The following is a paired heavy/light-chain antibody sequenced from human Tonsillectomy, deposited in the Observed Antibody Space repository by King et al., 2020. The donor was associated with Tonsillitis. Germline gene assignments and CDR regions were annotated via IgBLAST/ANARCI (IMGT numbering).Heavy chain of an antibody. Sequence: EVQLVQSGAEVKKPGESLKISCKGFGYSFAYFYIGWVRQMPGEGLEWMGIIYPRDSDTTYSPSFQGQVTISADKSINTAYLQWSSLKASDTAMYYCARVRLERLAPFDYWGQGTLVTVSS. CDR3: ARVRLERLAPFDY. CDR1: GYSFAYFY. J-gene: IGHJ4*02. V-gene: IGHV5-51*01. CDR2: IYPRDSDT. D-gene: IGHD3-3*01.
Light chain of an antibody. CDR3: QQYGTSPRT. CDR2: GAS. V-gene: IGKV3-20*01. Sequence: EIVLTQSPGTLSLSPGERATLSCRASQSVSSKYLAWYQQKPGQAPRLLIYGASSRATGIPDRFSGSGSGTDFSLTISRLEPEDFAVYYCQQYGTSPRTFGQGTKVEIK. J-gene: IGKJ1*01. CDR1: QSVSSKY.